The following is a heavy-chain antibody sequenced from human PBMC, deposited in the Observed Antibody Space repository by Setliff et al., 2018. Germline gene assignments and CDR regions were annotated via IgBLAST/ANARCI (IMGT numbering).Heavy chain of an antibody. Sequence: SVKVSCKASGGTFSSYAISWVRQAPGQGLEWMGGIIPILGIAIYAQKFQGRVTITADKSTSTAYMELSSLRSEDTAVYYCARDGSWGYYDSSGSGFDYWGQGTLVTVSS. D-gene: IGHD3-22*01. CDR3: ARDGSWGYYDSSGSGFDY. CDR2: IIPILGIA. J-gene: IGHJ4*02. CDR1: GGTFSSYA. V-gene: IGHV1-69*10.